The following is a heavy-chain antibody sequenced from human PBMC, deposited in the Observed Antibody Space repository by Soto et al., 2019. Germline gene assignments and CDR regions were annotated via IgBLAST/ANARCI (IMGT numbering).Heavy chain of an antibody. V-gene: IGHV3-30*18. Sequence: QVQLVESGGGVVQPGRSLRLSCAASGFTFSRYDMHWVRQAPGKGLEWVTTISDDGRNKYYGDSVKGRFTISRDTSKNTLYLQMNSLRAEDTAVYYCAKQMVFYSFDPCGQGTLVTVSS. D-gene: IGHD2-8*01. CDR2: ISDDGRNK. CDR3: AKQMVFYSFDP. CDR1: GFTFSRYD. J-gene: IGHJ5*02.